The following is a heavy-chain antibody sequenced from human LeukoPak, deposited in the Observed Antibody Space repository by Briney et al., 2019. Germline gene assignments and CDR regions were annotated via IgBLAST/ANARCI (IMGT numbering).Heavy chain of an antibody. D-gene: IGHD1-26*01. CDR2: ISGSGGGT. CDR1: GFTFSSYA. CDR3: AKALLRGSYYYFDY. V-gene: IGHV3-23*01. J-gene: IGHJ4*02. Sequence: GGSLRLSCAASGFTFSSYAMSWVRQAPGKGLEWVSAISGSGGGTYYADSVKGRFTISRDNSKNTLYLQMNSLRAEDTAVYYCAKALLRGSYYYFDYWGQGTLVTVSS.